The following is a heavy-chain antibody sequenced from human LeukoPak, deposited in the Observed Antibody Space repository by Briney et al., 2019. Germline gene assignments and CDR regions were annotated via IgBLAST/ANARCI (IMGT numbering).Heavy chain of an antibody. CDR1: GFSFSSYS. V-gene: IGHV3-21*01. J-gene: IGHJ4*02. D-gene: IGHD1-26*01. CDR2: ISSSSSYI. CDR3: AREASGSYRDFDY. Sequence: GGSLRLSCAASGFSFSSYSMNWVRQAPGKGLEWVSYISSSSSYIYYADSVKGRFTISRDNAKNSLYLQMNSLRAEDTAVYYCAREASGSYRDFDYWGQGTLVTVSS.